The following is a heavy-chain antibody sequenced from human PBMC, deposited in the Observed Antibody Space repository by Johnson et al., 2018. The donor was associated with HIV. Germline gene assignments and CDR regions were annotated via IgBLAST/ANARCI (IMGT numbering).Heavy chain of an antibody. CDR3: AKDMYEGMDIAAFLGPAFDI. Sequence: VQLVESGGGLVPPGGSLRLSCAASGFTVSSNYMSWVRQAPGKGLEWVSVIYSGGSTYYADSVKGRFTISRDNAKNSLHLQMNSLRAEDTAVDYCAKDMYEGMDIAAFLGPAFDIWGQGTMVTVST. D-gene: IGHD5-12*01. CDR2: IYSGGST. CDR1: GFTVSSNY. V-gene: IGHV3-66*01. J-gene: IGHJ3*02.